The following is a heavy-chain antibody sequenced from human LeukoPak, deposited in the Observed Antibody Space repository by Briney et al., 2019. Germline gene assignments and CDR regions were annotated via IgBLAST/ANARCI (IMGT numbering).Heavy chain of an antibody. J-gene: IGHJ4*02. Sequence: KPSQTLSLTCTVSGGSISSGSYFWRWVRQPAGKGLEWIVRVYTSGSTNYIPSLKSRVTISVGTYKNQFSLQLSSVTAADTAVYYCAREARYYFWSGYPDYWGQGTLVTVSS. CDR3: AREARYYFWSGYPDY. CDR2: VYTSGST. V-gene: IGHV4-61*02. D-gene: IGHD3-3*01. CDR1: GGSISSGSYF.